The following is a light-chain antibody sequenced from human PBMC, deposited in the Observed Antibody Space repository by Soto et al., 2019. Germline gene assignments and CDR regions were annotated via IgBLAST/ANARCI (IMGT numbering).Light chain of an antibody. Sequence: DFQMTQSPSFLSASVGDRFTITCRASQAIRNNLAWYQQKPGKLPHLLIYSASTLHSGVPSRFSGSGSGTEFILTISSLQPEDVGTYYCQKCDAAPFTFGPGTTVDIK. J-gene: IGKJ3*01. V-gene: IGKV1-27*01. CDR3: QKCDAAPFT. CDR2: SAS. CDR1: QAIRNN.